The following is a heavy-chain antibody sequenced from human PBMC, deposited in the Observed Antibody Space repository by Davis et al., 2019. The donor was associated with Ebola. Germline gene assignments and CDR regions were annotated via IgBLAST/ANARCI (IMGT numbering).Heavy chain of an antibody. CDR2: MNPNSGNT. D-gene: IGHD3-22*01. CDR3: AISTYYYDSSGYPPLDY. J-gene: IGHJ4*02. CDR1: GYTFTSYD. V-gene: IGHV1-8*01. Sequence: ALVKVSCKASGYTFTSYDINWVRQATGQGLEWMGWMNPNSGNTGYAQKFQGRVTMTRDTSISTAYMELSRLRSDDTAVYYCAISTYYYDSSGYPPLDYWGQGTLVTVSS.